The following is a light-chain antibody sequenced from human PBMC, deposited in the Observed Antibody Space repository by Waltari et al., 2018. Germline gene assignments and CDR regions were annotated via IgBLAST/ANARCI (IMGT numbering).Light chain of an antibody. V-gene: IGKV4-1*01. CDR3: HQYYSTPPT. Sequence: DIVMTQSPDSLAVSLGERATINCKSSQSVLYSSNNKNNLGWYQQKPGQPPKLLIHWASTREAGVPDRFSGSGSGTDFTLTISSLQAEDVAVYYCHQYYSTPPTFGGGTKVEIK. J-gene: IGKJ4*01. CDR2: WAS. CDR1: QSVLYSSNNKNN.